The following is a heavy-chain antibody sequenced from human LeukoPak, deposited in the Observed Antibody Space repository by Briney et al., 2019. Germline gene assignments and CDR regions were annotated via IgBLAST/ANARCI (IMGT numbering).Heavy chain of an antibody. J-gene: IGHJ4*02. CDR3: ARVYGSGWYGYFDY. V-gene: IGHV3-20*04. D-gene: IGHD6-19*01. Sequence: GGSLRLSCAASGFTFDDYGMSWVRQAPGKGLEWVSGINWNGGSTGYADSVKGRFNISRDNAKNSLYLQMNSLRAEDTALYYCARVYGSGWYGYFDYWGQGTLVTVSS. CDR2: INWNGGST. CDR1: GFTFDDYG.